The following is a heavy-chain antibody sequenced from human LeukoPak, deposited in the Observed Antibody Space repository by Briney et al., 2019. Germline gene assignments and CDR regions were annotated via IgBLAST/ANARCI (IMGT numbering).Heavy chain of an antibody. J-gene: IGHJ3*01. CDR1: GGFIRSFY. D-gene: IGHD6-13*01. V-gene: IGHV4-4*07. CDR3: ARFRMTASATAAFDL. CDR2: IYSHGNA. Sequence: SETLSLTCTVSGGFIRSFYWSWIRQSAGKGLEWVGRIYSHGNANYNPSLNSRVTMSLDTSKNQFSLKLTSVTAADTAVYYCARFRMTASATAAFDLWGQGTLVTVSS.